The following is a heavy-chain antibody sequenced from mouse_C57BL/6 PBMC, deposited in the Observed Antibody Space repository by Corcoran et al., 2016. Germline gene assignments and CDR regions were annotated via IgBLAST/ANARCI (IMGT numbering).Heavy chain of an antibody. CDR3: ARADSEGPYAMDY. Sequence: EVQLQQSGPELVKPGASVKISCKASGYTFTDYYMNWVKQSHGKSLEWIGDINPNNGGTSYNQKFKGKATLTVDKSSSTAYMELRSLTSEDSAVYYCARADSEGPYAMDYWGQGTSVTVSS. J-gene: IGHJ4*01. V-gene: IGHV1-26*01. CDR1: GYTFTDYY. D-gene: IGHD3-3*01. CDR2: INPNNGGT.